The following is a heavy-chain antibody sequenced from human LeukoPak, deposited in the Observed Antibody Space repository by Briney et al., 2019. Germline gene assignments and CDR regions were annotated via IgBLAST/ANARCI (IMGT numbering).Heavy chain of an antibody. V-gene: IGHV3-30*02. CDR2: IRYDGSNK. CDR1: GFTFSSYG. D-gene: IGHD1-14*01. J-gene: IGHJ6*03. CDR3: AKNGEPHYYMDV. Sequence: GGSLRLSCAASGFTFSSYGMHWVRQAPGKGLEWVAFIRYDGSNKYYADSAKGRFTSSRDYSKRTVYLQMNSLRAEDTAVYYCAKNGEPHYYMDVLGKGTTVTVSS.